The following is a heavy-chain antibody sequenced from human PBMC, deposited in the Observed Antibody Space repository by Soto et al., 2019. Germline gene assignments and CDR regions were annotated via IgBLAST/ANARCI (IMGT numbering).Heavy chain of an antibody. Sequence: QLQLQESGPGLVKPSETLSLTCTVSGGSISSSSYYWGWIRQPPGKGLEWIGSIYYSGSTYYNPSLKSRVTISVDTSKNQFSLKLSSVTAADTAVYYCASFYCSSTSCPCDYWGQGTLVPVSS. D-gene: IGHD2-2*01. CDR3: ASFYCSSTSCPCDY. V-gene: IGHV4-39*01. CDR2: IYYSGST. CDR1: GGSISSSSYY. J-gene: IGHJ4*02.